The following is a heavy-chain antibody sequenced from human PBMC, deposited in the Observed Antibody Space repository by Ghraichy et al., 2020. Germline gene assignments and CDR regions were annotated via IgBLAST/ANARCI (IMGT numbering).Heavy chain of an antibody. D-gene: IGHD2-15*01. Sequence: GSLRLSCAASGFTFSSYGMHWVRQAPGKGLEWVAVISHDGINKYYADSVKGRFTISRDNSKNTVNLQMNGLTVEDTALYYCAKISVVVAATGRSHAIDIWGQGTMVTVSS. CDR2: ISHDGINK. V-gene: IGHV3-30*18. J-gene: IGHJ3*02. CDR1: GFTFSSYG. CDR3: AKISVVVAATGRSHAIDI.